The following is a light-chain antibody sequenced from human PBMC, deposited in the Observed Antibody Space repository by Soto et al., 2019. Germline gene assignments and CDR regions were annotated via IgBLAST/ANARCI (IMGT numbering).Light chain of an antibody. CDR1: QNINTW. V-gene: IGKV1-5*03. Sequence: DIQMTQSPSTLSASVGDRVTITCRASQNINTWLAWYQQKPGKAPNLLIYQPSTLEGGVPSRFSGSGSGTEFTLSISSLQPDDFATYYCQHYNSFPWTFGQGTKV. CDR2: QPS. J-gene: IGKJ1*01. CDR3: QHYNSFPWT.